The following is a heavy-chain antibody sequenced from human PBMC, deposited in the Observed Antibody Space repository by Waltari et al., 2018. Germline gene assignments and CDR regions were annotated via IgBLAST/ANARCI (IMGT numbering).Heavy chain of an antibody. V-gene: IGHV3-74*03. Sequence: GGGSVQPGDSLRLSCAASGFTFSMSWMHWVRQAPGKGLIWVSRIGTDGKNAEYADSVKGRFTISRDNAKNVVYLQMNSLRAEDTGRYYCAREPVGVVRTDFWGQGTQVTVSS. J-gene: IGHJ4*02. CDR1: GFTFSMSW. CDR3: AREPVGVVRTDF. D-gene: IGHD3-16*01. CDR2: IGTDGKNA.